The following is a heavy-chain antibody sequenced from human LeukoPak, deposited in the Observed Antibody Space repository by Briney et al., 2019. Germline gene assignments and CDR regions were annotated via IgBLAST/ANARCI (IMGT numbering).Heavy chain of an antibody. CDR1: GFTFGSYG. V-gene: IGHV3-30*18. J-gene: IGHJ4*02. Sequence: GGSLRLSCAASGFTFGSYGMHWVRQAPGKGLEWVAVISHDGSNIYYTDSVKGRFTISRDNSKNTLYLQMNSLRAEDTAIYYCAKKFPGTAAAGPDYWGQGTLVTVSS. D-gene: IGHD6-13*01. CDR2: ISHDGSNI. CDR3: AKKFPGTAAAGPDY.